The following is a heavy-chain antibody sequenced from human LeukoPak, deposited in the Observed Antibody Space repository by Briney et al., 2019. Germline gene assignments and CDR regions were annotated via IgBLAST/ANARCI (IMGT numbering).Heavy chain of an antibody. V-gene: IGHV3-21*04. J-gene: IGHJ4*02. CDR1: GFSFSYYN. Sequence: GGSLRLSCEASGFSFSYYNFNWVRQAPGKGLEWVSSISSSGIDMYYADSLKGRFTISRDNSKNTLYLQMNSLRAEDTAVYYCAKGFDHWGQGTLVTVSS. CDR2: ISSSGIDM. CDR3: AKGFDH.